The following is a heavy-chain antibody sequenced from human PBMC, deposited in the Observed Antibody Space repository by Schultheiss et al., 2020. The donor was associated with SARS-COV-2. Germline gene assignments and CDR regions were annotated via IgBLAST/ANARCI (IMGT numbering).Heavy chain of an antibody. Sequence: GGSLRLSCAASGFTFSSYGMHWVRQAPGKGLEWVAVIWYDGSNKYYADSVKGRFTISRDNSKNTLYLQMNSLRAEDTAVYYCAKGSGSSSWHYYYYGMDVWGQGGTVTVAS. D-gene: IGHD6-13*01. CDR3: AKGSGSSSWHYYYYGMDV. CDR1: GFTFSSYG. J-gene: IGHJ6*02. CDR2: IWYDGSNK. V-gene: IGHV3-33*06.